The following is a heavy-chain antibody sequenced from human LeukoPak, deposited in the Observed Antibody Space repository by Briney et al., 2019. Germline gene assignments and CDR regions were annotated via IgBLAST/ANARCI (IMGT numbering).Heavy chain of an antibody. Sequence: PGRSLRLSCAASGFTFSSYGMHWVRQAPGKGLEWVAVISYDGSNKYYADSVKGRFTISRDSSKNTLYLQMNSLRAEDTAVYYCAKDQGYYFDYWGQGTLVTVSS. J-gene: IGHJ4*02. CDR1: GFTFSSYG. CDR2: ISYDGSNK. V-gene: IGHV3-30*18. CDR3: AKDQGYYFDY.